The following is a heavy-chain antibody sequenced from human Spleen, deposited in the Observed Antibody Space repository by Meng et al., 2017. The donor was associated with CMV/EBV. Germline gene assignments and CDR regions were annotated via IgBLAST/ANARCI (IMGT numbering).Heavy chain of an antibody. V-gene: IGHV3-23*03. CDR2: IYTDGSRS. CDR3: AKDGRGSSGGFYFDY. D-gene: IGHD6-6*01. Sequence: GGSLRLSCVASGLTFSSYPMSWVRQAPGKGLEWVSVIYTDGSRSFHTDSVKGRFTISRDNSKNSLYLQMNSLRTEDTALYYCAKDGRGSSGGFYFDYWGQGTLVTVSS. CDR1: GLTFSSYP. J-gene: IGHJ4*02.